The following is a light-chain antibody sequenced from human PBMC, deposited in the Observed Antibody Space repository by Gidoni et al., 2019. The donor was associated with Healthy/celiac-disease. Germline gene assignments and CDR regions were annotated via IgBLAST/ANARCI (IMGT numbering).Light chain of an antibody. CDR2: AAS. J-gene: IGKJ2*01. V-gene: IGKV1-39*01. Sequence: IQIPQSPSSLSASVGDRVTITCRASQSISSYFNWYQQKPGKAPKLLIYAASSLQSGVPSRFSGRGAGTDFTLTISSLQPEDFATYDCQQSYSTPPGTFGQGTKLEIK. CDR3: QQSYSTPPGT. CDR1: QSISSY.